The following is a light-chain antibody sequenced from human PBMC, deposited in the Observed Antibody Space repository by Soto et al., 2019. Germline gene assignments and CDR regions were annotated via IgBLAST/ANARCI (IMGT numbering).Light chain of an antibody. CDR3: QQYNSYPNT. CDR1: QSVSSW. V-gene: IGKV1-5*01. Sequence: IQMTQSPSTLSASVGDRVTITCRASQSVSSWLAWYQQKPGKAPKLLIYDASNLESGVPSTFGGSGSGTEFPLTISSLQPDDVETYFCQQYNSYPNTFGQGTMVDIK. CDR2: DAS. J-gene: IGKJ2*01.